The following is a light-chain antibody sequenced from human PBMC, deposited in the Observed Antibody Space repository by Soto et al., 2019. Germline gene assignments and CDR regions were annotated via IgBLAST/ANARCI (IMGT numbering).Light chain of an antibody. Sequence: QSVLTQPASVSGSPGQSITISCTGTSSDVGGYNYVSWYQHHPGKAPKLMIYDVSYRPSGVSNRFSGSKSGNTASLTISGLQAEDEADYYCSPYTSINTPYVFGTGTKVTVL. CDR1: SSDVGGYNY. CDR2: DVS. V-gene: IGLV2-14*03. CDR3: SPYTSINTPYV. J-gene: IGLJ1*01.